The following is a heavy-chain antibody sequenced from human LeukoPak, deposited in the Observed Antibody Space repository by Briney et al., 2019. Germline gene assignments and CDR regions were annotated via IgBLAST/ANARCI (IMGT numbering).Heavy chain of an antibody. CDR3: AREYYGSGDY. CDR2: ISYDGSNK. J-gene: IGHJ4*02. Sequence: PGGSLRLSCAASGFTFSSYAMHWVRQAPGKGLEWVAVISYDGSNKYYADSVKGRFTISRDNSKNTLYLQMNSLRADDTAVYFCAREYYGSGDYWGQGTLVTVSS. CDR1: GFTFSSYA. D-gene: IGHD3-10*01. V-gene: IGHV3-30-3*01.